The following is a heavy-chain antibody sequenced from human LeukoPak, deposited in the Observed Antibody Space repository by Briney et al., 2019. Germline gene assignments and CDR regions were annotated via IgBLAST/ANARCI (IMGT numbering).Heavy chain of an antibody. J-gene: IGHJ3*02. CDR2: INPNSGGT. D-gene: IGHD2-2*01. V-gene: IGHV1-2*06. Sequence: ASVKVSCKASGYTLTGYYMHWVRQAPGQGLEWMGRINPNSGGTNYAQKFQGRVTMTRDTSISTAYMELSRLRSDGTAVYYCARSGVVVPAAMGRAFDIWGQGTMVTVSS. CDR1: GYTLTGYY. CDR3: ARSGVVVPAAMGRAFDI.